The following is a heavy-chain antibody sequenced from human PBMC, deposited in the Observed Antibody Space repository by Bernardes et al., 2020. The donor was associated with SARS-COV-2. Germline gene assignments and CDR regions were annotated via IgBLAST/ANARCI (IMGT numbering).Heavy chain of an antibody. Sequence: SETLSLTCTVSSGSIYTSGYYWVWIRQPPGKGLEWIGNIYYNGHTYSNPSLKSRVTISVDTSKNQFSLKLTSVTPADTSVYYCARTTIHVAGPPFDIWGKGTVVTVSS. CDR3: ARTTIHVAGPPFDI. D-gene: IGHD6-19*01. V-gene: IGHV4-39*01. CDR1: SGSIYTSGYY. CDR2: IYYNGHT. J-gene: IGHJ3*02.